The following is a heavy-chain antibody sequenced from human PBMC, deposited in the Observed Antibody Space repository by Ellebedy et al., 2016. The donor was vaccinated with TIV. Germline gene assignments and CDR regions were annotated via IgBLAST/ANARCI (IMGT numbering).Heavy chain of an antibody. CDR3: ASLGGGTMVRGVPYC. CDR2: IYYSGST. Sequence: MPSETLSLTCTVSGGSISSSSYYWGWIRQPPGKGLAWIGSIYYSGSTYYNPSLKSRVTISVDTSKNQFSLKLSSVTAADTAVYYCASLGGGTMVRGVPYCWGQGTLVTVSS. J-gene: IGHJ4*02. V-gene: IGHV4-39*01. CDR1: GGSISSSSYY. D-gene: IGHD3-10*01.